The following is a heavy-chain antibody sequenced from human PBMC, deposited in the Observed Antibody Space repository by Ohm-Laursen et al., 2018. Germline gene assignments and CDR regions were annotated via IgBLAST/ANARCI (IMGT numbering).Heavy chain of an antibody. J-gene: IGHJ6*02. Sequence: SLRLSCTASGFTFSSYSVNWVRQAPGKGLEWVSSISSSSSYIYYADSVKGRFTISRDTSKNTLYLQMNSLRAEDTAVYYCAKNLVAAVDGMDVWGQGTTVTVSS. CDR2: ISSSSSYI. CDR3: AKNLVAAVDGMDV. D-gene: IGHD2-2*01. CDR1: GFTFSSYS. V-gene: IGHV3-21*04.